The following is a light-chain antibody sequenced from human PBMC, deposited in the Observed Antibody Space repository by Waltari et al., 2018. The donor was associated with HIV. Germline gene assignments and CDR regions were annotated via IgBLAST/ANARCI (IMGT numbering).Light chain of an antibody. CDR2: DAS. Sequence: EIVMTQSPATLSVSPGERATLSCRASQSVSTSSAWYQQKPGQPPRPLFYDASTRASGVPARFSGSGSGSEFTLTISSLQSEDFAVYYCQQYSNWPLTFGGGTKVEI. V-gene: IGKV3-15*01. J-gene: IGKJ4*01. CDR3: QQYSNWPLT. CDR1: QSVSTS.